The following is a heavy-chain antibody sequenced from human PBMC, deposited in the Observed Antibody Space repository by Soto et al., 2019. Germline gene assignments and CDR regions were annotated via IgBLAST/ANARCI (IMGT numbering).Heavy chain of an antibody. V-gene: IGHV3-30*18. D-gene: IGHD2-21*02. CDR1: GFTFSSYG. Sequence: QVQLVESGGGVVQPGRSLRLSCAASGFTFSSYGMHWVRQAPGKGLEWVAVISYDGSNKYYADSVKGRFTISRDNSKNTLYLQMNSLRAEDTAVYYCAKGQVTVVTPGYCHHWGQGTLVTVSS. CDR3: AKGQVTVVTPGYCHH. J-gene: IGHJ1*01. CDR2: ISYDGSNK.